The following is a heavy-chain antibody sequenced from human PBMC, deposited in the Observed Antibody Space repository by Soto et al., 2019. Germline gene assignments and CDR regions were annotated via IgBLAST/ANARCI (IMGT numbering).Heavy chain of an antibody. V-gene: IGHV4-59*01. J-gene: IGHJ6*02. CDR3: AAYFGGYYTTYYYYYSGMDV. CDR2: SYYSGST. Sequence: PSETLSLTCTVSGGSIDSYYLNWIRQPPGKGLEWIGYSYYSGSTNYNPSLKSRVTISLDTSKNQFSLKLTSVTAADTAVYYCAAYFGGYYTTYYYYYSGMDVWGQGTTVTVSS. CDR1: GGSIDSYY. D-gene: IGHD3-3*01.